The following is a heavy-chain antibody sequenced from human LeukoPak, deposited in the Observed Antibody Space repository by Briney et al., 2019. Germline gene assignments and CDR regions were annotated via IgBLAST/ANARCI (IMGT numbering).Heavy chain of an antibody. CDR1: GGSIRSYY. CDR2: IYTSGST. CDR3: ARDSSRDLAFDV. J-gene: IGHJ3*01. V-gene: IGHV4-4*07. Sequence: TSETLSLTCTVSGGSIRSYYWSWIRQPAGKGLEWIGRIYTSGSTNYNPSLKSRVTMSVDMSKNQFSLKLSSVTAADTAVYYCARDSSRDLAFDVWGQGTMVTVSS. D-gene: IGHD6-13*01.